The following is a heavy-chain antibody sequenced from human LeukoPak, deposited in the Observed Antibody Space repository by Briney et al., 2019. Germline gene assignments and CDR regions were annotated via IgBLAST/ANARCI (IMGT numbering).Heavy chain of an antibody. D-gene: IGHD1-7*01. V-gene: IGHV4-34*01. CDR1: GGSFSGYY. J-gene: IGHJ1*01. CDR2: INHSGST. CDR3: ARGPPFGTGTTKDESFQL. Sequence: SETLSLTCAVYGGSFSGYYWSWIRQPPGKGLEWIGEINHSGSTNYNPSLKSRVTISVDTSKNQFSLKLSSVTAADTAVYYCARGPPFGTGTTKDESFQLWGQGTLVTVSS.